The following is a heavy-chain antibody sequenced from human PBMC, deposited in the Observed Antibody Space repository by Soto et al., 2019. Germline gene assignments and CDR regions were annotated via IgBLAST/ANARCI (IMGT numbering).Heavy chain of an antibody. V-gene: IGHV3-73*01. D-gene: IGHD3-22*01. CDR3: AKDSLEVVVIFGY. CDR1: GFTFSGSA. CDR2: IRTKANSYAT. Sequence: GGSLRLSCAASGFTFSGSAMHWVRQASGKGLEWVGRIRTKANSYATAYAASVKGRFTISRDDSKNTLYLQMNSLRAEDTAVYYCAKDSLEVVVIFGYWGQGTLVTVSS. J-gene: IGHJ4*02.